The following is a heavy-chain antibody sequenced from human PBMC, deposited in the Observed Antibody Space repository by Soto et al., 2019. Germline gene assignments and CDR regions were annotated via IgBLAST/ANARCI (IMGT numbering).Heavy chain of an antibody. J-gene: IGHJ6*02. CDR1: GFTFSSYG. CDR3: ARDSRRGGNCYDGMDV. Sequence: GGSLRLSCAVSGFTFSSYGMHWVRQAQDKGMEWVAVIWYDGSNKYYADSVTGRFTISRDNSTNTLYLQMNSLRAEDTAVYYCARDSRRGGNCYDGMDVWGQGTTVTVSS. CDR2: IWYDGSNK. D-gene: IGHD2-21*01. V-gene: IGHV3-33*01.